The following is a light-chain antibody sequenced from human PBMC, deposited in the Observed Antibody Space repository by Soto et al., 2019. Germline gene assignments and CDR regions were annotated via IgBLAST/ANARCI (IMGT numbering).Light chain of an antibody. V-gene: IGLV2-14*03. CDR1: SNDVGGYNY. J-gene: IGLJ1*01. CDR2: DVS. CDR3: RSYTTRSLYV. Sequence: SVLTQPASVSGSPGQSITISCTGTSNDVGGYNYVSWYQQHPGKAPRLIIHDVSHRPSGVSDRFAGSKSGNTASLIISGLQAEDEADYYCRSYTTRSLYVRGSGTKVTVL.